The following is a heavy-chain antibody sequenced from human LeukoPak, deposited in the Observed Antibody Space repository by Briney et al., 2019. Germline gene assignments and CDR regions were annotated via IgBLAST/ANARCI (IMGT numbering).Heavy chain of an antibody. V-gene: IGHV1-18*01. J-gene: IGHJ4*02. CDR2: INAYNGNT. CDR3: AKDRAVATIGGIDY. CDR1: GYTFTSYG. Sequence: ASVKVSCKASGYTFTSYGISWVRQAPGQGLEWMGWINAYNGNTNYAQKLQGRVTMTTDTSTSTAYMELRNLRSDDTAVYYCAKDRAVATIGGIDYWGQGTLVTVSS. D-gene: IGHD5-12*01.